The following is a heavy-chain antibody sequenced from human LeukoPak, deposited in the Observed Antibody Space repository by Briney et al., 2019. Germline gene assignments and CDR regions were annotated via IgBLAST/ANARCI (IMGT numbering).Heavy chain of an antibody. J-gene: IGHJ3*02. V-gene: IGHV3-33*07. Sequence: PGGSLRLSCVASGFTFSRHDMNWVRQAPGKGLEWVAVIWNDGSNQYYADSVKGRFTISRDNSKNTLYLQLNSLRFEDTAVYYCARPSGTWGAFDIWGQGTMVTVSS. CDR1: GFTFSRHD. CDR2: IWNDGSNQ. D-gene: IGHD1-7*01. CDR3: ARPSGTWGAFDI.